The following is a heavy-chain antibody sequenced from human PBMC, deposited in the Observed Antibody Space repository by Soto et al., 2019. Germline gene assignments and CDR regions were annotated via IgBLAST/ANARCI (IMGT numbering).Heavy chain of an antibody. D-gene: IGHD3-3*01. Sequence: SETLSLTCTASGGSISSYYWSWIRQPPGKGLEWIGYIYYSGSTNYNPSLKSRVTISVDTSKNQFSLKLSSVTAADTAVYYCARAGYDFWSGPDTWGQGTLVTVSS. CDR1: GGSISSYY. CDR2: IYYSGST. J-gene: IGHJ5*02. CDR3: ARAGYDFWSGPDT. V-gene: IGHV4-59*01.